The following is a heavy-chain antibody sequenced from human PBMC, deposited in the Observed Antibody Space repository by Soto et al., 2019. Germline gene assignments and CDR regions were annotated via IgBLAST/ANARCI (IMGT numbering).Heavy chain of an antibody. CDR1: GGSVSSDGYY. J-gene: IGHJ5*01. CDR2: INYSGST. V-gene: IGHV4-61*08. D-gene: IGHD3-3*01. CDR3: ASWSWHYQRIWFDS. Sequence: SETLSLTCTVSGGSVSSDGYYWSWIRQPPGKGLEWIGYINYSGSTKYSPSLNSRFTMSADTSKNQFSLRVNSVTAADTAVYYCASWSWHYQRIWFDSWGQGILVTVSS.